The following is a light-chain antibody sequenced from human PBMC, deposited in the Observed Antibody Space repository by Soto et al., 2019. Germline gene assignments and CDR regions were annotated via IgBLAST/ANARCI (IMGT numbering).Light chain of an antibody. J-gene: IGKJ5*01. CDR2: SAS. Sequence: EILLTQSQGTLSLSPGERATLSCRASQSVTNNYLNWFQQRSGQAPRLLIYSASGRATGIPDRFSGSGSGTDFTLTIARLEPEDFAVYYCQQVAISPITFGQGTRLEIK. CDR1: QSVTNNY. V-gene: IGKV3-20*01. CDR3: QQVAISPIT.